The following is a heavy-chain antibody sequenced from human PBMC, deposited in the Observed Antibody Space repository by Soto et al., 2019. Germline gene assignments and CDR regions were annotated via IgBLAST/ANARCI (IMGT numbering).Heavy chain of an antibody. Sequence: GGSLRLACAASGFTFSSYGMHWVRQAAGKGLEWVAVIWSDGSNPYYAASVKGRFTISRDNSKNTLYLQMNSLRAEDPAVYYCVGAAARAGIDVGGQGTTVTVSS. J-gene: IGHJ6*02. CDR1: GFTFSSYG. CDR3: VGAAARAGIDV. CDR2: IWSDGSNP. V-gene: IGHV3-33*01. D-gene: IGHD2-2*01.